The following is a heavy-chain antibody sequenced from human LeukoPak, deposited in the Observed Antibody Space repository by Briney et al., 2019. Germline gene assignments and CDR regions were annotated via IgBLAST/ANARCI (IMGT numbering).Heavy chain of an antibody. J-gene: IGHJ6*02. CDR3: AKGVVAATNAAYYGMDV. D-gene: IGHD2-15*01. Sequence: GGSLRLSCAASGFTFSNYGMHWVRQTPGKGLEWVAVISYDESDKYYADSVKGRFTISRDNSKNTLYLQMNSLRPEDTAVYYCAKGVVAATNAAYYGMDVWGQGTTVTASS. CDR2: ISYDESDK. CDR1: GFTFSNYG. V-gene: IGHV3-30*18.